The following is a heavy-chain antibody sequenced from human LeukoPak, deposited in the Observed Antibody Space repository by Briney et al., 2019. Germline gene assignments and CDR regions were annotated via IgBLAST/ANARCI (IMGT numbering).Heavy chain of an antibody. J-gene: IGHJ3*02. V-gene: IGHV1-8*01. CDR2: MNPNSGNT. Sequence: ASVKVSCKASGYTFTSYDINWVRQATGQGLEWMGWMNPNSGNTGYAQKFQGRVTMTRNTSISTAYMELSSLRSEDTAVYYCARFPTHYYGSGSYHDAFDIWGQGTMVTVSS. CDR1: GYTFTSYD. CDR3: ARFPTHYYGSGSYHDAFDI. D-gene: IGHD3-10*01.